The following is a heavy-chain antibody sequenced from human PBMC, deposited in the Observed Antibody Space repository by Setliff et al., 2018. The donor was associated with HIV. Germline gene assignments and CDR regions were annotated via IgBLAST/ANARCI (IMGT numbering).Heavy chain of an antibody. CDR3: AREHCDYVWGNYRQYYFDY. Sequence: QTGGSLRLSCAASGFSFSSSAMHWVRQAPGKGPEWVAVMWNDGGVKYYADSAKGRFTISRDNAKNSLYLQMNSLRAEDTAVYYCAREHCDYVWGNYRQYYFDYWGQGTLVTVSS. CDR1: GFSFSSSA. V-gene: IGHV3-33*01. D-gene: IGHD3-16*02. J-gene: IGHJ4*02. CDR2: MWNDGGVK.